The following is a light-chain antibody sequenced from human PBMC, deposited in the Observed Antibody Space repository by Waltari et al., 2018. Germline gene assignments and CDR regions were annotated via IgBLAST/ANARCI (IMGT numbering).Light chain of an antibody. CDR3: SSYTSSSPVV. CDR2: EVS. V-gene: IGLV2-14*01. CDR1: SSDVGGYNY. Sequence: XXALTQXASVSGSPGXSXTISCTGTSSDVGGYNYVPWYQQHPGKAPKLMIYEVSNRPSGVXNRFSGXKSGXXASLTISGLQAEDEADXXCSSYTSSSPVVFGXXTXLTVL. J-gene: IGLJ2*01.